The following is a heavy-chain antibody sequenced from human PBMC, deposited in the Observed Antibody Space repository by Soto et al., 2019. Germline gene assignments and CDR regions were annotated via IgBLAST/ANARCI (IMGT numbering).Heavy chain of an antibody. Sequence: SETLSLTCAVSGDTISTGGYSWAWIRQPPGKALEWIGYIYYSGSTYYNPSLKSRVTISVDTSKNQFSLKLNSVTAADTAVYYCARDLWGYCGTDCYPLDVWGQGTTVTVSS. CDR3: ARDLWGYCGTDCYPLDV. CDR1: GDTISTGGYS. D-gene: IGHD2-21*02. V-gene: IGHV4-30-4*07. J-gene: IGHJ6*02. CDR2: IYYSGST.